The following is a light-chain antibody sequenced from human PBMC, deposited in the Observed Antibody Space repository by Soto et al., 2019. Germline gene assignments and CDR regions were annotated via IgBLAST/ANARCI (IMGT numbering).Light chain of an antibody. V-gene: IGLV2-23*03. CDR3: CSYAGSSTFHVV. J-gene: IGLJ2*01. CDR2: EGS. CDR1: SSDVGSYNL. Sequence: QSVLTQPASVSGSPGQSITISCTGTSSDVGSYNLVSWYQQHPGKAPKLMIYEGSKRPSGVSNRFSGSKSGNTASRTISGLQAEDEADYYCCSYAGSSTFHVVFGGGTKLTVL.